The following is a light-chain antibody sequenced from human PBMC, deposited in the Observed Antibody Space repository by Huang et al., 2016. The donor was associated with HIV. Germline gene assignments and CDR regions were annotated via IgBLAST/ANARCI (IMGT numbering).Light chain of an antibody. CDR1: QSLLHTDGTTY. Sequence: DIVMTQTPLSLSVPPGQPASISCKSSQSLLHTDGTTYLYWYLQKSGQSPQRLIYEVSNRLSGVPDIFSGSGSGTDFTLKISRVEAEDAGVYYCMQSIQPATFGQGTKVEIK. J-gene: IGKJ1*01. CDR3: MQSIQPAT. CDR2: EVS. V-gene: IGKV2D-29*02.